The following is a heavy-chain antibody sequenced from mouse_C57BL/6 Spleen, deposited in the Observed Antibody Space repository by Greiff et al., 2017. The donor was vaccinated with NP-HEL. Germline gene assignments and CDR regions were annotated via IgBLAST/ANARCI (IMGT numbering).Heavy chain of an antibody. V-gene: IGHV1-39*01. CDR2: INPNYGTT. D-gene: IGHD1-1*01. J-gene: IGHJ4*01. Sequence: VQLKESGPELVKPGASVKISCKASGYSFTDYNMNWVKQSNGQSLEWIGVINPNYGTTSYNQKFKGKATLTVDQSSSTAYMQLNSLTSEDSAVYYCARRGYYYYGSSSSYAMDYWGQGTSVTVSS. CDR3: ARRGYYYYGSSSSYAMDY. CDR1: GYSFTDYN.